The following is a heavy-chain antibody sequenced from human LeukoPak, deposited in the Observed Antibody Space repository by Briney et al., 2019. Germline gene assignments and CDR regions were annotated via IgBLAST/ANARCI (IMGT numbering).Heavy chain of an antibody. V-gene: IGHV3-23*01. J-gene: IGHJ6*02. CDR1: GFPFSSYW. CDR2: ISGSGGST. CDR3: AKDQKLEIQRGYYYYGMDV. D-gene: IGHD1-7*01. Sequence: GGSLRLSCVASGFPFSSYWMTWVRQAPGKGLEWVSAISGSGGSTYYADSVKGRFTISRDNSKNTLYLQMNSLRAEDTAVYYCAKDQKLEIQRGYYYYGMDVWGQGTTVTVSS.